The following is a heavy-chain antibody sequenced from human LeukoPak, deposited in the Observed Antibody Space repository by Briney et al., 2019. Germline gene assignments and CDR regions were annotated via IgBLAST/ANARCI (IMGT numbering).Heavy chain of an antibody. D-gene: IGHD6-13*01. CDR3: ARDLQAWYSSSWYTNTNWFDP. J-gene: IGHJ5*02. Sequence: SGGSLRLSCAASGFTFNSYWMHWVRQAPGKGLVWVSRINSDGSSTTYADSVKGRFTISRDNVKNTLYLQMNSLRAEDTAVYYCARDLQAWYSSSWYTNTNWFDPWGQGTLVTVSS. CDR2: INSDGSST. V-gene: IGHV3-74*01. CDR1: GFTFNSYW.